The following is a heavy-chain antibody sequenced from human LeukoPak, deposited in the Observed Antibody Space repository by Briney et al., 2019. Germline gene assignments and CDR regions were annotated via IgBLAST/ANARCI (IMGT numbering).Heavy chain of an antibody. D-gene: IGHD5-18*01. CDR1: GYTFTGYY. CDR3: ARGTYIRGYSYGNALDY. V-gene: IGHV1-2*02. CDR2: INPNSGGT. J-gene: IGHJ4*02. Sequence: ASVKVSCKASGYTFTGYYMHWVRQAPGQGLEWMGWINPNSGGTNYAQKFQGRVTMTGDTSISTAYMELSRLRSDDTAVYYCARGTYIRGYSYGNALDYWGQGTLVTVSS.